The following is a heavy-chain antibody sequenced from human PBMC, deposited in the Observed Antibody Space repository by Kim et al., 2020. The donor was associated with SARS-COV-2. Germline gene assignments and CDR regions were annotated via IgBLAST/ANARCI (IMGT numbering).Heavy chain of an antibody. CDR1: GYSFTDNY. V-gene: IGHV3-53*01. CDR3: CGNNCSLGSCYFDD. CDR2: IYSGGST. J-gene: IGHJ4*02. D-gene: IGHD2-15*01. Sequence: GGSLRLSCAVSGYSFTDNYMSWVRQAPGKGLEWVSIIYSGGSTSYADSVKDRYIFITDNSKNTIYLLMIRLRTEDTAVDYCCGNNCSLGSCYFDDWGQGT.